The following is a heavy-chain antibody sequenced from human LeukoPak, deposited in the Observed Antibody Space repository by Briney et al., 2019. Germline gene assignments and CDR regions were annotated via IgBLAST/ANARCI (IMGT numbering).Heavy chain of an antibody. Sequence: GGSLRLSCAASGFTFSSYGMHWVRQAPGKGLEWVAMIWYDGSSTYYADSVKGRFTISRDNSKNTLFLQMDSLRAEDTAVYYCARDRSTTHFDYWGQGTLVTVSS. CDR3: ARDRSTTHFDY. CDR2: IWYDGSST. CDR1: GFTFSSYG. D-gene: IGHD5/OR15-5a*01. V-gene: IGHV3-33*01. J-gene: IGHJ4*02.